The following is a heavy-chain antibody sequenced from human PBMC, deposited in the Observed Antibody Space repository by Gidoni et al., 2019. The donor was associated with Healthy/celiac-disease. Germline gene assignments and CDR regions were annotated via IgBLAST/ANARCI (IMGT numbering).Heavy chain of an antibody. D-gene: IGHD3-22*01. Sequence: EVQLLASGGGLVQPGGSLRLSCAASGFTFSSYAMSWVRQAPGKGLEWVSAISGSGGSTYYADSVKGRFTISRDNSKNTLYLQMNSLRAEDTAVYYCAKDGHFITMIVVGQGFDYWGQGTLVTVSS. CDR1: GFTFSSYA. J-gene: IGHJ4*02. V-gene: IGHV3-23*01. CDR3: AKDGHFITMIVVGQGFDY. CDR2: ISGSGGST.